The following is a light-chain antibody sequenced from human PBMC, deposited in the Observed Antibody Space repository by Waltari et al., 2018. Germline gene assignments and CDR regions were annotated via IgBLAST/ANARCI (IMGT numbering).Light chain of an antibody. Sequence: EILLTQSPDTLSVSPGERVTLSCRASESIATNLAWYQQRPGQAPRLLIFHASSRATDIPAKCSGSGSGTEVTLTISSLQAEDFAVYYCQQYNNWPPSTFGQGTKVEFK. J-gene: IGKJ1*01. CDR2: HAS. V-gene: IGKV3-15*01. CDR1: ESIATN. CDR3: QQYNNWPPST.